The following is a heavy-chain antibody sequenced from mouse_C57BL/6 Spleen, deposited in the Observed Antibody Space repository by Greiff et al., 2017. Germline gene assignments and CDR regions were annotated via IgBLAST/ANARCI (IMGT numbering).Heavy chain of an antibody. J-gene: IGHJ3*01. CDR3: ARGDGPEGFAY. CDR1: GFTFSSYA. CDR2: ISDGGSYT. Sequence: EVKLVESGGGLVKPGGSLKLSCAASGFTFSSYAMSWVPQTPEKRLEWVATISDGGSYTYYPDNVKGRFTISRDNAKNNLYLQMSHLKSEDTAMYYCARGDGPEGFAYWGQGTLVTVSA. V-gene: IGHV5-4*03. D-gene: IGHD2-3*01.